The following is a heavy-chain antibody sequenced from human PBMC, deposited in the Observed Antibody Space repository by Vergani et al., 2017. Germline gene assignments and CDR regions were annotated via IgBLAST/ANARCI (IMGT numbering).Heavy chain of an antibody. CDR3: VRRDFWVGPRTFDF. V-gene: IGHV4-34*01. Sequence: QVQLQQWGAGLLKTSETLSLTCAVSGAAFNSYYWTWIRQSPGRGLEWIGEIDDKGKSICNPTLKSRVTMSVDNAKRQFSLNVTSVTAADSAMYYCVRRDFWVGPRTFDFWGAGTPVTVSS. D-gene: IGHD3-3*01. J-gene: IGHJ3*01. CDR2: IDDKGKS. CDR1: GAAFNSYY.